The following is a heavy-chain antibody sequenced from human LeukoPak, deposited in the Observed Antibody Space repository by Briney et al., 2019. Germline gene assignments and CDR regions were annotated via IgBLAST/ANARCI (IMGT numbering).Heavy chain of an antibody. CDR3: ASEGPAAMRNWFDP. CDR2: IIPIFGTA. CDR1: GGTFSSYA. V-gene: IGHV1-69*13. J-gene: IGHJ5*02. D-gene: IGHD2-2*01. Sequence: ASVKVSCKASGGTFSSYAISWVRQAPGQGLEWMGGIIPIFGTANYAQKFQGRVTITADESTSTAYMELSSLRSEDTAVYYCASEGPAAMRNWFDPWGQGTLVTVSS.